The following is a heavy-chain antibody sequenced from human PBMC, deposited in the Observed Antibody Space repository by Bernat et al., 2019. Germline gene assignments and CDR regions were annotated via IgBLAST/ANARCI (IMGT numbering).Heavy chain of an antibody. J-gene: IGHJ5*02. CDR2: IKPDGSEK. V-gene: IGHV3-7*01. D-gene: IGHD3-10*01. Sequence: EEQLVESGGGLVQPGGSLRLSCAASGFTLSRYWMSWVRQPPGMGLAWVANIKPDGSEKQYEDSVKGRVAITRDNAKNSLYLEMNGLRAEDTAVYYCARPSGTGSGWFDPWGQGTPVTVSS. CDR3: ARPSGTGSGWFDP. CDR1: GFTLSRYW.